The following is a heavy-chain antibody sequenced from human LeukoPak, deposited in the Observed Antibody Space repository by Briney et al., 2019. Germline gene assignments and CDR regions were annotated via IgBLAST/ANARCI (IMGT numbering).Heavy chain of an antibody. J-gene: IGHJ4*02. CDR1: GYTFTGYY. CDR2: INPNSGGT. Sequence: ASVKVSCKASGYTFTGYYMHWVRQAPGQGLEWMGWINPNSGGTNYAQKFQGRVTMTRDTSISTAYMDLSRLRSDDTAVYYCARGYTSGRWLFDYWGQGTLVTVSS. D-gene: IGHD6-19*01. CDR3: ARGYTSGRWLFDY. V-gene: IGHV1-2*02.